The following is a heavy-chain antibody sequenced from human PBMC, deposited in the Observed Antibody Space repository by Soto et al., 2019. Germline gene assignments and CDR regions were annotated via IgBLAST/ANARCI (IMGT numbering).Heavy chain of an antibody. Sequence: GSLRLSCAASGFTFSSYGMHWVRQAPGKGLEWVAVIWYDGSNKYYADSVKGRFTISRDNSKNTLYLQMNSLRAEDTAVYYCARDVGVFDWLSKAPNSTLHYYYYGMDVWGQGTTVTVSS. CDR2: IWYDGSNK. J-gene: IGHJ6*02. CDR3: ARDVGVFDWLSKAPNSTLHYYYYGMDV. CDR1: GFTFSSYG. V-gene: IGHV3-33*01. D-gene: IGHD3-9*01.